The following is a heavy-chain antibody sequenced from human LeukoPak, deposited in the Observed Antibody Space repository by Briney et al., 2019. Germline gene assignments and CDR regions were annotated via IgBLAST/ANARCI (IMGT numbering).Heavy chain of an antibody. CDR2: IYPGDSDT. Sequence: GESLKISCKGSGYSFTSYWIGWVRQMPGKGLEWMGIIYPGDSDTRYSPSFQGQVTISADKSISTAYLQWSSLKASDTAMYYCARHKGDRYGLPSYSYYMDVWGKGTTVTVSS. CDR1: GYSFTSYW. J-gene: IGHJ6*03. V-gene: IGHV5-51*01. D-gene: IGHD5-18*01. CDR3: ARHKGDRYGLPSYSYYMDV.